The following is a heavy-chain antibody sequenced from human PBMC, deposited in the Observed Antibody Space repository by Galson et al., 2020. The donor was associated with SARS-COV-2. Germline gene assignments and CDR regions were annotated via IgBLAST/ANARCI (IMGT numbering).Heavy chain of an antibody. CDR2: IYYSGTT. Sequence: ASETLSLTCTASGGGAGSTTFYWGWIRPPPGKGLEWIGSIYYSGTTNYNPSFKRRVTMSIDTSENRFSLKLTSVTAADTAVYYCARQAVGAEFEYWGQGTLVAVSS. CDR3: ARQAVGAEFEY. CDR1: GGGAGSTTFY. V-gene: IGHV4-39*01. J-gene: IGHJ4*02. D-gene: IGHD1-26*01.